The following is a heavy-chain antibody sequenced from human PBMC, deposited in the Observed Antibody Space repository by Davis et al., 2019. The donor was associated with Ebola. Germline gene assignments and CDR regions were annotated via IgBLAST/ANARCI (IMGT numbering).Heavy chain of an antibody. J-gene: IGHJ4*02. CDR3: ARGRRAGDFDY. CDR2: ISSSSSYT. CDR1: GFTFSDYY. Sequence: GESLKISCAASGFTFSDYYMSWIRQAPGKGLEWVSYISSSSSYTNYADSVKGRFTISRGNAKNSMYLQMNSLRAEDTAVYYCARGRRAGDFDYWGQGTLVTVSS. V-gene: IGHV3-11*06. D-gene: IGHD2-21*01.